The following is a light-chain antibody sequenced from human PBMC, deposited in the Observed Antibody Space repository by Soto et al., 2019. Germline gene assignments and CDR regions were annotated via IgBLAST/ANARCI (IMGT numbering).Light chain of an antibody. J-gene: IGKJ3*01. CDR2: AAS. Sequence: DIQMTQSPSSLSASVGDRVTITCRASQGISNYLAWYQQKPGKVPKLLIYAASTLQSGVPSRFSGSGSGTDVTLTISSLQPEDVATYYGQKYNSAPFTVGPGTKVDIK. V-gene: IGKV1-27*01. CDR3: QKYNSAPFT. CDR1: QGISNY.